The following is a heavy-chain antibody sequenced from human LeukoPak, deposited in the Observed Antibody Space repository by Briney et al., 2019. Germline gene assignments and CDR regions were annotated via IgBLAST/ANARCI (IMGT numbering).Heavy chain of an antibody. CDR2: INPNSGGT. D-gene: IGHD2-2*01. CDR1: GYTFTGYY. CDR3: ARDRACSSTSCYYYYGMDV. J-gene: IGHJ6*02. V-gene: IGHV1-2*02. Sequence: ASVKVSCKASGYTFTGYYMHWVRQAPGQGLEWMGWINPNSGGTNYAQKFQGRVTMTRDTSISTAYMELSSLRSEDTAVYYCARDRACSSTSCYYYYGMDVWGQGTTVTVSS.